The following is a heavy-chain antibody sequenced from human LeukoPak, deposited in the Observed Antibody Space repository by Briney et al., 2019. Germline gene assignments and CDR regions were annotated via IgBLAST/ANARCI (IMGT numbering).Heavy chain of an antibody. V-gene: IGHV3-21*01. Sequence: PGGSLRLSCAASGFTFSSYSMNWVRQAPGKGLEWVSSISSSSSYIYYADSVKGRFTISRDNAKNSLYLQMNSLRVEDTAVYYCATSFGDYDAHSWGQGTLVTVSS. CDR2: ISSSSSYI. CDR1: GFTFSSYS. D-gene: IGHD4/OR15-4a*01. CDR3: ATSFGDYDAHS. J-gene: IGHJ4*02.